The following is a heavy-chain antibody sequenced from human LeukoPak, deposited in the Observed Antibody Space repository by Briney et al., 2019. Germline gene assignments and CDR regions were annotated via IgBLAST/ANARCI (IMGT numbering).Heavy chain of an antibody. CDR1: GGSISSGDYY. Sequence: PSQTLSLTCTVSGGSISSGDYYWSWIRQPPGKGLEWIGYIYYSGSTYYNPSLKSRVTISVDTSENQFSLKLSSVTAADTAVYYCASEGYCSSTSCPLDYWGQGTLVTVSS. V-gene: IGHV4-30-4*01. D-gene: IGHD2-2*01. J-gene: IGHJ4*02. CDR2: IYYSGST. CDR3: ASEGYCSSTSCPLDY.